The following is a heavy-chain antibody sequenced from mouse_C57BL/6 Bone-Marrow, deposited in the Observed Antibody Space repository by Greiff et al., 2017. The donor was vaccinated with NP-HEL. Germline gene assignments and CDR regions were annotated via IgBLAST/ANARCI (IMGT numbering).Heavy chain of an antibody. V-gene: IGHV1-62-2*01. CDR2: FYPGSGSI. CDR1: GYTFTEYS. Sequence: QVHVKQSGAELVKPGASVKLSCKASGYTFTEYSIHWVKQRSGQGLEWIGWFYPGSGSIKYNEKFKDKATLTADTSSSTVYMDLSSLTSEDSAVYFCARHGDYSGSSYGYFEVWGTGTTVTVSA. D-gene: IGHD1-1*01. CDR3: ARHGDYSGSSYGYFEV. J-gene: IGHJ1*03.